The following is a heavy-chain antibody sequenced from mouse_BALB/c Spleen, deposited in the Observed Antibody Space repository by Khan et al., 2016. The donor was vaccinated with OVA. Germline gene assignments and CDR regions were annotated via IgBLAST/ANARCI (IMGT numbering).Heavy chain of an antibody. CDR3: ARGYSGAMDY. D-gene: IGHD2-12*01. CDR2: ISSGSSTI. Sequence: EVKLMESGGDLVQPGGSRKLSCAASGFTFSSFGMHWVRQAPEKGLEWVAYISSGSSTIYYAATVKGGFTISRDNPKNTLFLLMTSLRSEDTAMYYCARGYSGAMDYWGQGTSVTVSS. J-gene: IGHJ4*01. V-gene: IGHV5-17*02. CDR1: GFTFSSFG.